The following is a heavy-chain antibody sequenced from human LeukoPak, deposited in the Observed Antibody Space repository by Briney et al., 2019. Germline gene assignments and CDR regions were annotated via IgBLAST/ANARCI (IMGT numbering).Heavy chain of an antibody. D-gene: IGHD6-19*01. CDR3: ARAIAVAGVFAFDI. Sequence: GGSLRLSCAASGFTLSSYEMNWVRQAPGKGLEWVSSISSSSSYIYYADSVKGRFTISRDNAKNSLYLQMNSLRAEDTAVYYCARAIAVAGVFAFDIWGQGTMVTVSS. CDR2: ISSSSSYI. V-gene: IGHV3-21*01. J-gene: IGHJ3*02. CDR1: GFTLSSYE.